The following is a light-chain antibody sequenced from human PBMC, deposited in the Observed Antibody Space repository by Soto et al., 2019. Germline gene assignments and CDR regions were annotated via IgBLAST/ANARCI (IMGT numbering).Light chain of an antibody. V-gene: IGLV2-14*01. CDR2: DVS. Sequence: QSALTQPASVSGSPGQSITISCTGTSSDVGGYNYVSWYQQHPVKAHNLMIYDVSNRSSFVSTRFSGSQSGNPASLTISGLPAEDEADYYCSSYTSRRSGVFGGGTQLTVL. CDR3: SSYTSRRSGV. CDR1: SSDVGGYNY. J-gene: IGLJ3*02.